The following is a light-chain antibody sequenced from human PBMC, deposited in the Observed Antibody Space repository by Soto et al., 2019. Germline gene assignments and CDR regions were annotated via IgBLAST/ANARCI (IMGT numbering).Light chain of an antibody. CDR1: QSITNW. J-gene: IGKJ1*01. Sequence: DIQMTQSPSTLSAYVGDRVIITCRASQSITNWLAWYKQKPGKAPNLLIYDASTLQSGVPSRFSGSGFGTEFTLTISSLQPDDFATYYCQQYNTYWTFGQGTKV. CDR2: DAS. V-gene: IGKV1-5*01. CDR3: QQYNTYWT.